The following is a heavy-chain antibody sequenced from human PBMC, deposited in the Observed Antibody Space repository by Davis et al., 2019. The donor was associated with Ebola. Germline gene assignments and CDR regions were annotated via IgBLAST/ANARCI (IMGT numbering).Heavy chain of an antibody. CDR2: ISYDGSNK. CDR3: AKEAYSYGLASDGMDV. CDR1: GFTFSSYA. J-gene: IGHJ6*02. D-gene: IGHD5-18*01. V-gene: IGHV3-30-3*01. Sequence: GESLKISCAASGFTFSSYAMHWVRQAPGKELEWVAVISYDGSNKYYADSVKGRFTISRDNSKNTLYLQMNSLRAEDTAVYYCAKEAYSYGLASDGMDVWGQGTTVTVSS.